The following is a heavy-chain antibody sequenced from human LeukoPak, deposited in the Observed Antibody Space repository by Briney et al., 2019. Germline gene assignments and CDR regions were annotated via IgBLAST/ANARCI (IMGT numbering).Heavy chain of an antibody. Sequence: QSGGSLRLSCAASGFTFSNYWMHWVRQAPGKGLVWVSRINTEGTDTSYADSVKGRFTISRDNAKNTLYLQMNSLRAEDTAVYYCAKFSRIAVAGTGVGYFQHWGQGTLVTVSS. D-gene: IGHD6-19*01. V-gene: IGHV3-74*01. CDR3: AKFSRIAVAGTGVGYFQH. CDR1: GFTFSNYW. CDR2: INTEGTDT. J-gene: IGHJ1*01.